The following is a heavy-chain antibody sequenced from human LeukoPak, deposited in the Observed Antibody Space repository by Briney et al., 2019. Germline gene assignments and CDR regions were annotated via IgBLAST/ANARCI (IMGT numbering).Heavy chain of an antibody. CDR1: GFTFSSYS. J-gene: IGHJ4*02. V-gene: IGHV3-21*04. CDR3: AKDMSYDILTGYSNFDY. D-gene: IGHD3-9*01. CDR2: ISSSSYI. Sequence: GGSLRLSCAASGFTFSSYSMNWVRQAPGKGLEWVSSISSSSYIYYADSVKGRFTISRDNAKNSLYLQMNSLRAEDMALYYCAKDMSYDILTGYSNFDYWGQGTLVTVSS.